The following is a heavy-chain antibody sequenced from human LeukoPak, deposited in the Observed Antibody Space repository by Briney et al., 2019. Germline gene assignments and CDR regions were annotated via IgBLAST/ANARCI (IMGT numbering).Heavy chain of an antibody. D-gene: IGHD1-1*01. CDR2: ISYDGSNK. Sequence: GGSLRLSCAASGFPFSSYGMHWVRQAPGKGLEWVAVISYDGSNKYYADSVKGRFTISRDNSKNTLYLQMNSLRAEDTAVYYCAKRWTGTTIGQQDYWGQGTLVTVSS. V-gene: IGHV3-30*18. J-gene: IGHJ4*02. CDR1: GFPFSSYG. CDR3: AKRWTGTTIGQQDY.